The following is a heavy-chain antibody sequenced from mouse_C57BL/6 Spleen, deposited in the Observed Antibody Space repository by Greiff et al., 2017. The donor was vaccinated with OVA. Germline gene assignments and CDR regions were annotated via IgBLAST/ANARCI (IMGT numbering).Heavy chain of an antibody. CDR1: GYTFTSYW. J-gene: IGHJ2*01. V-gene: IGHV1-59*01. Sequence: QVHVKQPGAELVRPGTSVTLSCTASGYTFTSYWMHWVQQRPGQGLEWIGVIDPSDSYTNYNQKFKGKATLTVDTSSRTAYMQLSSLTSEDSAVYYCARERMGFTTNYWGKGTTLTVSS. CDR2: IDPSDSYT. CDR3: ARERMGFTTNY. D-gene: IGHD2-12*01.